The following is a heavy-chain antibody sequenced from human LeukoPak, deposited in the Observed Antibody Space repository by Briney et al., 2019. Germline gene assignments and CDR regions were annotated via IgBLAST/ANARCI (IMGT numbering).Heavy chain of an antibody. J-gene: IGHJ5*02. D-gene: IGHD1-26*01. CDR3: ARGGASVGYNWFDP. CDR1: GYTFTSYD. V-gene: IGHV1-2*04. CDR2: INPNSGGT. Sequence: ASVKVSCKASGYTFTSYDISWVRQAPGQGLEWMGWINPNSGGTNYAQKFQGWVTMTRDTSISTAYMELSRLRSDDTAVYYCARGGASVGYNWFDPWGQGTLVTVSS.